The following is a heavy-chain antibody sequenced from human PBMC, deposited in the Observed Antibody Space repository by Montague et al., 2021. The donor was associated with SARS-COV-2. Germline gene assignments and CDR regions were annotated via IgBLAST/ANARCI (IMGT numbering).Heavy chain of an antibody. Sequence: SLRLSCAVSGFTFSSYSMNWVRQAPGEGLEWVSSISSSSSYIYYADSVKGRFTISRDNAKNSLYLQTNSLRAEDTAVYYCARDLGYDYVWGSYRHLDNWGQGTLVTVSS. V-gene: IGHV3-21*01. J-gene: IGHJ4*02. CDR2: ISSSSSYI. CDR3: ARDLGYDYVWGSYRHLDN. CDR1: GFTFSSYS. D-gene: IGHD3-16*02.